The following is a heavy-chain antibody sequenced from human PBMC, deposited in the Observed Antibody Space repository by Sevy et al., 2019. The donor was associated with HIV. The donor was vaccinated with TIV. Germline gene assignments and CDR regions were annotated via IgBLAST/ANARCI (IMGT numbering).Heavy chain of an antibody. D-gene: IGHD6-13*01. Sequence: GGSLRLSCAASGLRFSNYNMNWVRQAPGQGLERVACISNSCSYIYYVDSVKGRFTISRDNAKNSLYLQMNSPRAEDTAVYYCAGEKKQLVRWPYYGMDVWGQGTTVTVSS. CDR3: AGEKKQLVRWPYYGMDV. V-gene: IGHV3-21*01. CDR2: ISNSCSYI. J-gene: IGHJ6*02. CDR1: GLRFSNYN.